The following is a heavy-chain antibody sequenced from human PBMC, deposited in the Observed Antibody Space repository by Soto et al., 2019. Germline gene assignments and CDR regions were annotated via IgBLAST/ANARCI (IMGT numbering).Heavy chain of an antibody. V-gene: IGHV3-30-3*01. D-gene: IGHD3-22*01. CDR1: GFTFSSYA. Sequence: GGSMRLSCAASGFTFSSYAMHWVRQAPGKGLEWVAVISYDGSNKYYADSVKGQFTISRDNSKNTLYLQMNSLRAEDTAVYYCARVSANYYDSRGSRPQYYYGMDVWGQGTTVTVSS. J-gene: IGHJ6*02. CDR3: ARVSANYYDSRGSRPQYYYGMDV. CDR2: ISYDGSNK.